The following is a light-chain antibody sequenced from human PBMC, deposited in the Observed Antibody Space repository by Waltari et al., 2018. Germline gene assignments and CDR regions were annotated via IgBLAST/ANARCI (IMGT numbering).Light chain of an antibody. CDR2: GAS. V-gene: IGKV3-15*01. Sequence: ETVMTQSPGTLSVSPGERASLSCRASQSVNSNLAWYQHKPGQPPSLLIFGASTSATGIPARFSGSGSGTEFTLTISGLQSEDVATYYCQQYNNWPGTFGGGTKVEIK. CDR3: QQYNNWPGT. J-gene: IGKJ4*01. CDR1: QSVNSN.